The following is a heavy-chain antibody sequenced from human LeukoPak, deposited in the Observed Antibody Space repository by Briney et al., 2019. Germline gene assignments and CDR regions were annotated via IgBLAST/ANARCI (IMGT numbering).Heavy chain of an antibody. CDR1: GGSISFYY. V-gene: IGHV4-59*01. CDR2: IHFTGST. Sequence: SETLSLTCTVSGGSISFYYWTWIRQPPGRSLEWIGYIHFTGSTNFNPSLKSRATISIDTSKNQFSLNLKSVTAADSAMYYCAKAVGPPWFLNDWGQGTLVTVSS. CDR3: AKAVGPPWFLND. D-gene: IGHD4-23*01. J-gene: IGHJ4*02.